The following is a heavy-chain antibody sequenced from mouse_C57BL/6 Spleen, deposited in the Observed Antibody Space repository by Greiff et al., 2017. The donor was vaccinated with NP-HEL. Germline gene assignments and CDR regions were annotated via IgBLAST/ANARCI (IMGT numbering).Heavy chain of an antibody. CDR3: ARQEYYGRGYFDV. CDR2: ISNGGGST. CDR1: GFTFSDYY. J-gene: IGHJ1*03. V-gene: IGHV5-12*01. D-gene: IGHD1-1*01. Sequence: EVKLLESGGGLVQPGGSLKLSCAASGFTFSDYYMYWVRQTPEKRLEWVAYISNGGGSTYYPDTVKGRFTISRDNAKNTLYLQMSRLKSEDTAMYYCARQEYYGRGYFDVWGTGTTVTVSS.